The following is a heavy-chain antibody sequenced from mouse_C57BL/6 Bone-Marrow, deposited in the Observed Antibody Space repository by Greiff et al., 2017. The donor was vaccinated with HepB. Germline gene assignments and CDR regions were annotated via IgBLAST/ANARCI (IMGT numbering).Heavy chain of an antibody. J-gene: IGHJ4*01. D-gene: IGHD2-5*01. Sequence: QVQLKESGPGLVQPSQSLSITCTVSGFSFTSYGVHWVRQSPGKGLEWLGVIWSGGSTDYNAAFISRLSISKDNSKSQVFFKMNSLQADDTAIYYCARKGYSNLWYAMDYWGQGTSVTVSS. CDR2: IWSGGST. V-gene: IGHV2-2*01. CDR3: ARKGYSNLWYAMDY. CDR1: GFSFTSYG.